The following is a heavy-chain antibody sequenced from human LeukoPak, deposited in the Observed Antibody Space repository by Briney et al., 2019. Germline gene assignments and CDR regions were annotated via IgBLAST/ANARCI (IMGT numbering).Heavy chain of an antibody. Sequence: GGSLRLSCAASGFTFSSYGMHWVRQAPGKGLEWVAVISYDGSNKYYADSVKGRFTISRDNSKNTLYVQMNSLRAEDTAVYYCAKDRYYYGSGSYCTDDWGQGTLVTVSS. J-gene: IGHJ4*02. CDR2: ISYDGSNK. D-gene: IGHD3-10*01. CDR1: GFTFSSYG. V-gene: IGHV3-30*18. CDR3: AKDRYYYGSGSYCTDD.